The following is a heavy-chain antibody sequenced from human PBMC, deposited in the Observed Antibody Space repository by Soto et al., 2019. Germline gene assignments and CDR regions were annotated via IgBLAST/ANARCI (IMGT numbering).Heavy chain of an antibody. D-gene: IGHD5-18*01. Sequence: SVKVSCKASGGTFSSYAISSVRQAPGQGLEWMGGIIPIFGTANYAQKFQGRVTITADESTSTAYMELSSLRSEDTAVYYCARASTAMAWFDPWGQGTLVTVSS. CDR1: GGTFSSYA. CDR3: ARASTAMAWFDP. CDR2: IIPIFGTA. J-gene: IGHJ5*02. V-gene: IGHV1-69*13.